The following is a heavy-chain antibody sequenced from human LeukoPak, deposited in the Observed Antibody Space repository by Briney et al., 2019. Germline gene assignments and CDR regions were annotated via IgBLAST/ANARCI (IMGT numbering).Heavy chain of an antibody. V-gene: IGHV3-23*01. Sequence: GGSLRLSCAASGFTFSSYAMSWVRQAPGKGLEWVSAISGSGGSTYYADSVKGRFTISRDNSKNTLYLQMNSLRAEDTAVYYCAKKNIRAATGGGWFDPWGQGTLVTVSS. D-gene: IGHD6-13*01. CDR2: ISGSGGST. J-gene: IGHJ5*02. CDR1: GFTFSSYA. CDR3: AKKNIRAATGGGWFDP.